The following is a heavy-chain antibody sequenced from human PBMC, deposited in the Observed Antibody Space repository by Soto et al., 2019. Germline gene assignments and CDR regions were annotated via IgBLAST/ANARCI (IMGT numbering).Heavy chain of an antibody. CDR3: ARDGALAYCGGDCSSYNWFDP. J-gene: IGHJ5*02. CDR2: IIPIFGTA. CDR1: GGTSSSYA. Sequence: SVKVSCKASGGTSSSYAISWVRQAPGRGLEWMGGIIPIFGTANYAQKFQGRVTITADESTSTAYMELSSLRSEDTAVYYCARDGALAYCGGDCSSYNWFDPWGQGTLVTVSS. V-gene: IGHV1-69*13. D-gene: IGHD2-21*02.